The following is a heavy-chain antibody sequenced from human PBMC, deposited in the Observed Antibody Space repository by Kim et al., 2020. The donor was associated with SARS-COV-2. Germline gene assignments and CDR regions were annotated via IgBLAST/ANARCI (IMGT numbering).Heavy chain of an antibody. J-gene: IGHJ3*02. D-gene: IGHD3-3*01. Sequence: APVKVSCKASGYTFTSYAMNWVRQAPGQGLEWMGWINTNTGNPTYAQGFTGRFVFSLDTSVSTAYLQISSLKAEDTAVYYCARDETTTIFGVVIITQAFDIWGQGTMVTVSS. CDR2: INTNTGNP. CDR3: ARDETTTIFGVVIITQAFDI. V-gene: IGHV7-4-1*02. CDR1: GYTFTSYA.